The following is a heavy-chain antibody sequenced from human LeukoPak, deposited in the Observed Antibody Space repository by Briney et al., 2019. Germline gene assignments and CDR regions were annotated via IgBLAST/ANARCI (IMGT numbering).Heavy chain of an antibody. D-gene: IGHD3-9*01. V-gene: IGHV4-34*01. CDR1: GGSFSGYY. CDR2: INHSGST. Sequence: SETLSLTCAVYGGSFSGYYWSWIRQPPGKGLEWIGEINHSGSTNYNPSLKSRVTISVDTSKNQFSLKLSSVTAADTAVYYCARHCGVRYFDRRPVMAFDIWGQGTMVTVSS. J-gene: IGHJ3*02. CDR3: ARHCGVRYFDRRPVMAFDI.